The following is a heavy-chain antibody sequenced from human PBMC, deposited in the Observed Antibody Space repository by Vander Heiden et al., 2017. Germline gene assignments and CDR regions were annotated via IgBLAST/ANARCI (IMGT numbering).Heavy chain of an antibody. J-gene: IGHJ4*02. CDR3: GREKNGRRMVDY. CDR2: MKEDGGQK. V-gene: IGHV3-7*01. Sequence: EVQSVESGGGLVKLGGSLRLSCAASGFTSSTYRFTWARQAPGKGLEWVANMKEDGGQKYYVDSVKGRFTITRDKAKNSLYLQMNSLRAGDTAVYYCGREKNGRRMVDYWGQGTLVTVSS. D-gene: IGHD2-8*01. CDR1: GFTSSTYR.